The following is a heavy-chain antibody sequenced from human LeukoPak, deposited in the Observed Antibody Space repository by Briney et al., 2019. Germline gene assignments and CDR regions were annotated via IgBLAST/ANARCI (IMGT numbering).Heavy chain of an antibody. Sequence: SETLSLTCAVYGGSFSGYYWSWIRQPPGKGLEWIGEINHSGSTNYNPSLKSRVTISVDTSKNQFSPKLSSVTAADTAVYYCARGLYSYGSWGQGTLVTVSS. J-gene: IGHJ5*02. CDR2: INHSGST. CDR1: GGSFSGYY. V-gene: IGHV4-34*01. CDR3: ARGLYSYGS. D-gene: IGHD5-18*01.